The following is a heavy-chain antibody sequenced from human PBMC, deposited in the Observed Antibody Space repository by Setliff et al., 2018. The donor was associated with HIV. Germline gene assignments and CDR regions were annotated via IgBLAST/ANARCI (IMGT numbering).Heavy chain of an antibody. CDR1: GYPFTSYG. V-gene: IGHV1-18*01. J-gene: IGHJ3*02. D-gene: IGHD1-26*01. Sequence: ASVKVSCKASGYPFTSYGINWVRQAPGQGLEWMGWISGYSDNTNYAQNLQGRVTMTTDTSSSTSYMELRSLTSDDTAMYYCARVRAGALLNAFDIWGQGTMVTVSS. CDR2: ISGYSDNT. CDR3: ARVRAGALLNAFDI.